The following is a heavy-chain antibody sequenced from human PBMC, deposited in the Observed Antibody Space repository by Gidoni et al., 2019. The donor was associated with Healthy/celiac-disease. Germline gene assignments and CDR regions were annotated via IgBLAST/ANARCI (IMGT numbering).Heavy chain of an antibody. CDR1: GFTVSSYG. V-gene: IGHV3-33*01. CDR2: IWYDGSNK. CDR3: AREGYCSGGSCYIDY. D-gene: IGHD2-15*01. Sequence: QVQLVESGGGVVQPGRSLRLSCAASGFTVSSYGMPWVRQAPGKGLEGVAVIWYDGSNKYYADSVKGRFTISRDNSKNTLYLQMNSLRAEDTAVYYCAREGYCSGGSCYIDYWGQGTLVTVSS. J-gene: IGHJ4*02.